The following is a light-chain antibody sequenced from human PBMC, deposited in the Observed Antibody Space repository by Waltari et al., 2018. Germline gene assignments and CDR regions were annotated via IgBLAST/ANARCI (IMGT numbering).Light chain of an antibody. CDR3: QHNYGTPFT. Sequence: DIQMTQSPSSLSASVGDRVTITCRASENVNNYLNWYQQKPGKAPKLLIYKASTLQIGVPSRFSGSGSGTDYTFTISSLQSEDVATYYCQHNYGTPFTFGPGTKLDIK. V-gene: IGKV1-39*01. CDR1: ENVNNY. J-gene: IGKJ3*01. CDR2: KAS.